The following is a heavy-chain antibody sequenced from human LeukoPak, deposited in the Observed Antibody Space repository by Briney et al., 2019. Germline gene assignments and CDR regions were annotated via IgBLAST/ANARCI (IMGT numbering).Heavy chain of an antibody. D-gene: IGHD6-13*01. CDR1: GDSVSSNSAA. J-gene: IGHJ5*02. Sequence: SQTLSLTCAISGDSVSSNSAAWSWIRESPSRGLEWLGRKYYRSRWYNGYAVSVKSRITINPDTSKNQFSLQLNSVTPEDTAVYYCARGIGYSSSWYWFDPWGQGTLVTVSS. CDR3: ARGIGYSSSWYWFDP. V-gene: IGHV6-1*01. CDR2: KYYRSRWYN.